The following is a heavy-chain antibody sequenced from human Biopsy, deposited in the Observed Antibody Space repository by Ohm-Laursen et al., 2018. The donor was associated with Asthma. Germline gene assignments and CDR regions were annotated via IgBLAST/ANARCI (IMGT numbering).Heavy chain of an antibody. CDR2: ISYDGSTK. Sequence: SLRLSCAASGFSFSEFVMHWVRQAPGKGLEWVAVISYDGSTKYYADSVKGRFPISRDNSKNTLSLQMNSLTAEDTAVYYCAKEGVAGTHIEDWGQGTLVTVSS. J-gene: IGHJ4*02. CDR1: GFSFSEFV. D-gene: IGHD6-19*01. V-gene: IGHV3-30*18. CDR3: AKEGVAGTHIED.